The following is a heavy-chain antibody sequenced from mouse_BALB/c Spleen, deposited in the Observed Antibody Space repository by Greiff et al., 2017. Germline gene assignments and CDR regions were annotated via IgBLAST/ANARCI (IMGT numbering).Heavy chain of an antibody. CDR3: ARGDDYDPYYYAMDY. D-gene: IGHD2-4*01. V-gene: IGHV5-6-5*01. CDR1: GFTFSSYA. Sequence: EVQVVESGGGLVKPGGSLKLSCAASGFTFSSYAMSWVRQTPEKRLEWVASISSGGSTYYPDSVKGRFTISRDNARNILYLQMSSLRSEDTAMYYCARGDDYDPYYYAMDYWGQGTSVTVSS. J-gene: IGHJ4*01. CDR2: ISSGGST.